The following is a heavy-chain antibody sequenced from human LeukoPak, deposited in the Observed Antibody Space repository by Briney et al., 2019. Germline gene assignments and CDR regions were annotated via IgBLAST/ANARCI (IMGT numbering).Heavy chain of an antibody. V-gene: IGHV7-4-1*02. J-gene: IGHJ4*02. CDR1: GYTFTSYA. D-gene: IGHD2-21*01. Sequence: ASVEVSCKASGYTFTSYAMNWVRQAPGQGLEWMGWINTNTGNPTYAQGFTGRFVFSLDTSVSTAYLQISSLKAEDTAVYYCAVSVMNGGDCFDYWGQGTLVTVSS. CDR2: INTNTGNP. CDR3: AVSVMNGGDCFDY.